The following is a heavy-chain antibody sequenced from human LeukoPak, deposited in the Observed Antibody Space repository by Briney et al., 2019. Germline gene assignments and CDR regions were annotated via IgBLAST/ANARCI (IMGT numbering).Heavy chain of an antibody. CDR3: AKEAVAGTGGLGAFDI. CDR1: GFTFSDFG. V-gene: IGHV3-30*18. D-gene: IGHD6-19*01. Sequence: GGSLRLSCAASGFTFSDFGMYWVRQAPGKGLEWVTVISYHGNNKYYTDSVKGRFTISRDNSKNTLYLQMNSLRAEDTAVYYCAKEAVAGTGGLGAFDIWGQGTMVTVSS. J-gene: IGHJ3*02. CDR2: ISYHGNNK.